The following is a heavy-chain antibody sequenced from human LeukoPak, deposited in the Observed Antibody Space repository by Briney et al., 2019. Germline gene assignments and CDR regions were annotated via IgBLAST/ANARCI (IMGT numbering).Heavy chain of an antibody. CDR2: IYSGGST. CDR3: VGDIVVVVAASPSSMDV. Sequence: GGSLRLSCAASGFTVSSNYMSWVRQAPGKGLEWVSVIYSGGSTYYADSVKGRFTISRDNSKNTLYLQTNSPRAEDTAVYYCVGDIVVVVAASPSSMDVWGQGTTVTVSS. J-gene: IGHJ6*02. V-gene: IGHV3-66*01. D-gene: IGHD2-15*01. CDR1: GFTVSSNY.